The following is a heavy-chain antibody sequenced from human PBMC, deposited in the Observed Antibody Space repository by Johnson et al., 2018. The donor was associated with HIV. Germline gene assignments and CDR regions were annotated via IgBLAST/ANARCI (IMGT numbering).Heavy chain of an antibody. Sequence: VQLVESGGGLVQPGGSLRLSCAASGFTFSSYWMSWVRQAPGKGLEWVANIKQDGSDKYYADSVKGRFTISRAHSKNTLYLQMNSLRAEDTAVYYCAKREVGAIDIWGQGTMVTVSS. CDR1: GFTFSSYW. V-gene: IGHV3-7*01. CDR3: AKREVGAIDI. J-gene: IGHJ3*02. CDR2: IKQDGSDK. D-gene: IGHD1-26*01.